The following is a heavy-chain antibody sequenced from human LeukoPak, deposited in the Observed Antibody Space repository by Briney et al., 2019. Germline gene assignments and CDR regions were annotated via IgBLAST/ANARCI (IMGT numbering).Heavy chain of an antibody. Sequence: PSETLSLTCTVSGGSISSYYWSWIRQPAGKGLEWIGRIYTSGSTNYNPSLKSRVTMSVDTSKNQFTLKLSSVTAADTAVYYCARGSCSGGSCYSDYYYGMDVWGQGTTVAVSS. CDR3: ARGSCSGGSCYSDYYYGMDV. CDR2: IYTSGST. J-gene: IGHJ6*02. D-gene: IGHD2-15*01. V-gene: IGHV4-4*07. CDR1: GGSISSYY.